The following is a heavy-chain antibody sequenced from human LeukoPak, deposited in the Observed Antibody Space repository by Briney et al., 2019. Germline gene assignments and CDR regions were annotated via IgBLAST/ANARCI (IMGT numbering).Heavy chain of an antibody. Sequence: AGGSLRLSCAASGFTFSSSAISWVRQAPGKGLEWVSAIGTTGSPTFYADFVKGRFTISRDNSKNTLYLQMNSLRAEDTAVYYCAKDGYCSSTSCYVITGTMDYWGQGTLVTVSS. D-gene: IGHD2-2*03. CDR3: AKDGYCSSTSCYVITGTMDY. V-gene: IGHV3-23*01. J-gene: IGHJ4*02. CDR1: GFTFSSSA. CDR2: IGTTGSPT.